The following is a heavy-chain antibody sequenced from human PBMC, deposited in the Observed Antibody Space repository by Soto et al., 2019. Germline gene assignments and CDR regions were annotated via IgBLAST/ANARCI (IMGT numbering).Heavy chain of an antibody. J-gene: IGHJ4*02. CDR1: GFAFNIDT. V-gene: IGHV3-64D*08. CDR2: IANDGGRT. Sequence: GESLKISCSASGFAFNIDTMHWVRQAPGKGLEFVSAIANDGGRTHYADSVKGRFSISRDNSKNTLYLQMTSLRPDDTALYYCVKDRTDTYSFDYWGQGTLVTVSS. CDR3: VKDRTDTYSFDY. D-gene: IGHD2-8*02.